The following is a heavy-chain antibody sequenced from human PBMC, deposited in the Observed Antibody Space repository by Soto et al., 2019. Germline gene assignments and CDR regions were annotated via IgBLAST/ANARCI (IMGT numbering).Heavy chain of an antibody. CDR1: GFTFSDYY. J-gene: IGHJ4*02. Sequence: GSLRLSCAASGFTFSDYYMSWIRQAPGKGLEWVSYISSSSSYTNYADSVKGRFTISRDNAKNSLYLQMNSLRAEDTAVYYCAREHIGAKDFDYWGQGTLVTVSS. CDR2: ISSSSSYT. V-gene: IGHV3-11*06. D-gene: IGHD2-21*01. CDR3: AREHIGAKDFDY.